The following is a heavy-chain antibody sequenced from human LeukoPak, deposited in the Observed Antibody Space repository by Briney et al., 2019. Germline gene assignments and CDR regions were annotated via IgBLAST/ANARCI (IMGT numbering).Heavy chain of an antibody. J-gene: IGHJ6*04. D-gene: IGHD5-18*01. CDR3: ARDFDSYGHPDGMDV. Sequence: GGSLRLSCAASGFTFSSYGMHWVRQAPGKGLEWVAVIWYDGSNKYYADSVKGRFTISRDNSKNTLYLQMNSLRAEDTAVYYCARDFDSYGHPDGMDVWGKGTTVTVSS. V-gene: IGHV3-33*01. CDR2: IWYDGSNK. CDR1: GFTFSSYG.